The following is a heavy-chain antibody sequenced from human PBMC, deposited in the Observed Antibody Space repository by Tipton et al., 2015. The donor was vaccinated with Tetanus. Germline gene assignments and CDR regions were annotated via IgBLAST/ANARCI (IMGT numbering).Heavy chain of an antibody. CDR3: ARGAVAGTHWRFHY. CDR2: VSYDGNTK. Sequence: SLRLSCAASGFTFSTYAMHWVRQAPGKGLEWVAVVSYDGNTKFYADSVKGRFTISRDNSNNTLSLLMNNLRADDTALYFCARGAVAGTHWRFHYWGRGTRVTVSS. V-gene: IGHV3-30*04. J-gene: IGHJ4*02. D-gene: IGHD6-19*01. CDR1: GFTFSTYA.